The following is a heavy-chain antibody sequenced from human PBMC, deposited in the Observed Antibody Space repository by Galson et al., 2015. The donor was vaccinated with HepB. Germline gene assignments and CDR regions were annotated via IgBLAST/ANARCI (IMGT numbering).Heavy chain of an antibody. Sequence: SLRLSCAASGFTFSSHAMHWVRQAPGKGLEWVAVISNDGSNKYYAGSVKGRFTISRDNSKNTLYLQMNSLRIEDTAFYYCARAGSPGSPFDYWGQGTLVTGSS. CDR3: ARAGSPGSPFDY. J-gene: IGHJ4*02. CDR1: GFTFSSHA. D-gene: IGHD1-26*01. CDR2: ISNDGSNK. V-gene: IGHV3-30-3*01.